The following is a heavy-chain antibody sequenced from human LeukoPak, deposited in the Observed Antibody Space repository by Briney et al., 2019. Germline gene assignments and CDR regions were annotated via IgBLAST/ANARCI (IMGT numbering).Heavy chain of an antibody. V-gene: IGHV4-4*07. CDR1: GGSISSYY. CDR2: IYTSGST. D-gene: IGHD3-3*01. Sequence: SETLSLTCTVSGGSISSYYWSWIRQPAGKGLEWIGRIYTSGSTNYNPSLKSRVTMSVDTSKNQFSLKLSSVTAADTAVYYCARSPEYFWSGLTYYFDYWGQGTLVTVSS. CDR3: ARSPEYFWSGLTYYFDY. J-gene: IGHJ4*02.